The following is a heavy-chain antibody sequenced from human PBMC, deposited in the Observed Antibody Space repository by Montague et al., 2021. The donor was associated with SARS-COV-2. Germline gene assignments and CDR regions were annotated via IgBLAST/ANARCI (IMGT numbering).Heavy chain of an antibody. CDR2: ILHTGRA. D-gene: IGHD2/OR15-2a*01. Sequence: TLSLTCTVSGTSIRSGGYYWTWIRQHPGKDLEWIRYILHTGRAYYXXSLETRVNISVDTSNNLFSLRLSSVTAADPAMYFCARARLFYYLDYWGQGTLVTVSS. CDR1: GTSIRSGGYY. V-gene: IGHV4-31*03. CDR3: ARARLFYYLDY. J-gene: IGHJ4*02.